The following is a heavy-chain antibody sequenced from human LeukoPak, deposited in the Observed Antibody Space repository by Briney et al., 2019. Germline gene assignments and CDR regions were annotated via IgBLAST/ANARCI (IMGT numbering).Heavy chain of an antibody. V-gene: IGHV4-59*01. J-gene: IGHJ4*02. Sequence: SETLSLTCTVSGGSISSYYWSWIRQPPGKGLEWIGYIYYSGSTNYNPSLKSRVTISVDTSKNQFSLKLSSVTAADTAVYYCARRGGSLSPGLDSWGQGTLVTVSS. CDR3: ARRGGSLSPGLDS. CDR1: GGSISSYY. D-gene: IGHD2-15*01. CDR2: IYYSGST.